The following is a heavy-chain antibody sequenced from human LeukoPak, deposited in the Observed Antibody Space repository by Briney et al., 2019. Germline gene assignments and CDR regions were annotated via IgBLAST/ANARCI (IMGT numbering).Heavy chain of an antibody. J-gene: IGHJ4*02. D-gene: IGHD3-10*01. Sequence: LSGGSLRLSCAASGFTFSTYDMTWVRQAPGEGLEWVSAIGSSGSTYYADSVKGRFTISRDNSKNTLYLQMNSLRAEDTAIYYCANPFYGSGPRGYWGQGTLVTVSS. CDR3: ANPFYGSGPRGY. V-gene: IGHV3-23*01. CDR1: GFTFSTYD. CDR2: IGSSGST.